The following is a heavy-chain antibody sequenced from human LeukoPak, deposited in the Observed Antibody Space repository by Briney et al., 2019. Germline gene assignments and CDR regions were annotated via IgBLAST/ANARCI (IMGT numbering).Heavy chain of an antibody. CDR3: ARETPRRGETRDGYR. CDR1: GFTFSSYS. V-gene: IGHV3-48*04. Sequence: PGRSLRLSCAASGFTFSSYSMNWVRQAPGKGLEWVSYISSSSSTIYYADSVEGRFTLSRDNPKNLLFLQINSLRVEDTDVYYCARETPRRGETRDGYRWGQGTVVTVSS. CDR2: ISSSSSTI. D-gene: IGHD5-24*01. J-gene: IGHJ4*02.